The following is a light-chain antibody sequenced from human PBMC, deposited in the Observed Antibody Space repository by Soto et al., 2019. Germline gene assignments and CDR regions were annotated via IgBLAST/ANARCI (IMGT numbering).Light chain of an antibody. Sequence: QSALTQPASVSGSPGQSITISCAGTSNDIGTYNLVSWYQQHPGTAPKLLIYETKKRPSGVSSRFSGSKSGNTASLTISGLQTDDEADYFCCTYAGSQIVDVVGTGTKVTVL. CDR1: SNDIGTYNL. CDR3: CTYAGSQIVDV. J-gene: IGLJ1*01. CDR2: ETK. V-gene: IGLV2-23*01.